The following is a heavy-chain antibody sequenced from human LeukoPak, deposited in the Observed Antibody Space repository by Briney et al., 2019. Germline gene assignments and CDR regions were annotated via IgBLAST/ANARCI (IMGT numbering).Heavy chain of an antibody. Sequence: GGSLRLSCAGSGFTFNTFWMNWVRQAPGKGLEWVANINPDGSEKYLVDSVKGRFSISRDNANNLLYLQMSGLRAEDTAVYYCARVLFGGMDVWGQGTTVTVSS. CDR1: GFTFNTFW. CDR2: INPDGSEK. J-gene: IGHJ6*02. V-gene: IGHV3-7*01. CDR3: ARVLFGGMDV. D-gene: IGHD2-21*01.